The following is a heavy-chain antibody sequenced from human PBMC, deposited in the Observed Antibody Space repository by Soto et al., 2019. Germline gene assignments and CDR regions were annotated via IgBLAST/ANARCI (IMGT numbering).Heavy chain of an antibody. D-gene: IGHD5-18*01. J-gene: IGHJ5*02. CDR1: GGSISSYY. CDR2: IYYSGST. Sequence: SATLSLTCTVSGGSISSYYWSWIRQPPGKGLEWIGYIYYSGSTNYNPSLKSRVTISVDTSKNQFSLKLSSVTAADTAVYYCARGEAVGYSYGTGWFDPWGQGTLVTVSS. CDR3: ARGEAVGYSYGTGWFDP. V-gene: IGHV4-59*01.